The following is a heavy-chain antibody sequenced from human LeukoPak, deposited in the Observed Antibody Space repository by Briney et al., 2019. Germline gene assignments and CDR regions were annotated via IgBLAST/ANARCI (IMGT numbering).Heavy chain of an antibody. CDR3: ARTYYETSGHYLGY. V-gene: IGHV6-1*01. J-gene: IGHJ4*02. Sequence: SQTLSLTCAISGDSVSSNSAAWNWIRQSPSRGLEWLGRTYYRSKWYNDYAVSVKSRITINPDTSKNQFSLELNSVTAADTAVYYCARTYYETSGHYLGYWGQGNQVTVSS. D-gene: IGHD3-22*01. CDR2: TYYRSKWYN. CDR1: GDSVSSNSAA.